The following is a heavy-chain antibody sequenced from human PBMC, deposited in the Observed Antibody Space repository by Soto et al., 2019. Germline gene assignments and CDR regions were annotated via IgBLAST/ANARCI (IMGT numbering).Heavy chain of an antibody. CDR2: IWYDGSNK. CDR1: GFTFSSYG. J-gene: IGHJ4*02. D-gene: IGHD6-19*01. V-gene: IGHV3-33*01. CDR3: ARPPAGYSSGWYEGSYDY. Sequence: GGSLRLSCAASGFTFSSYGMHWVRQAPGKGLEWVAVIWYDGSNKYYADSVKGRFTISRDNSKNTLYLQMNSLRAEDTAVYYCARPPAGYSSGWYEGSYDYWGQGTLVTVSS.